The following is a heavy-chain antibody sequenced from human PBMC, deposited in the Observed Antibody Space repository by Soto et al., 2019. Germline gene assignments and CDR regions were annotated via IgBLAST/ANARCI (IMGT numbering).Heavy chain of an antibody. J-gene: IGHJ6*02. V-gene: IGHV3-53*04. CDR2: IYSGGST. CDR3: ARDRDVMDF. CDR1: GFTFSNAW. Sequence: PGGSLRLSCAASGFTFSNAWMSWVRQAPGKGLEWVSVIYSGGSTYYADSVKGRFTISRHNSKNTLYLQMNSLRAEDTAVYYCARDRDVMDFWGQGSTVIVSS.